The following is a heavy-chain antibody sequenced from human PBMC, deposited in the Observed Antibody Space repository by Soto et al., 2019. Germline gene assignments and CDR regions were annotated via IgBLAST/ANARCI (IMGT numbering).Heavy chain of an antibody. CDR3: ARENGGYDWRF. V-gene: IGHV5-51*01. J-gene: IGHJ4*02. CDR2: IYPGDSDA. D-gene: IGHD5-12*01. Sequence: GESLKISCKGSGYSFTSYWIGWVRQVPGKGLEWMGIIYPGDSDARYSPSFEGQVIISVDKSISTAYLQWSSLTASDTAMYYCARENGGYDWRFWGQGTLVTVSS. CDR1: GYSFTSYW.